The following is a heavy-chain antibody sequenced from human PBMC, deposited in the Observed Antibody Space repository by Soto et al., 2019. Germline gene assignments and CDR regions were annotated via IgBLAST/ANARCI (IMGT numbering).Heavy chain of an antibody. V-gene: IGHV3-23*01. CDR2: ISASGAA. Sequence: GGSLRLSCAASGFTFTSYAMSWVRQAPGKGLEWVSVISASGAAHYRDSVKGRFTISRDTSKDTLYLQLNSLRADDMAVYYCAKTHDWNYGEWYFDLWGRGALVTVSS. J-gene: IGHJ2*01. D-gene: IGHD1-7*01. CDR3: AKTHDWNYGEWYFDL. CDR1: GFTFTSYA.